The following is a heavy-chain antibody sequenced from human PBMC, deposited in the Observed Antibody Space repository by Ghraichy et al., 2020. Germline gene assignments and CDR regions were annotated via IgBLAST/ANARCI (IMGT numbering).Heavy chain of an antibody. D-gene: IGHD3-9*01. V-gene: IGHV3-23*01. CDR3: GKEGYSILTGGPIDY. Sequence: GGSLRLSCAASGFSFTTYAMSWVRQVPGKGLEWVSGIDVSDSRTYYADSVKGRFTISRDNSKNTLYLQMTSLRVEDTAVYYCGKEGYSILTGGPIDYWGQGTLVTVSS. J-gene: IGHJ4*02. CDR1: GFSFTTYA. CDR2: IDVSDSRT.